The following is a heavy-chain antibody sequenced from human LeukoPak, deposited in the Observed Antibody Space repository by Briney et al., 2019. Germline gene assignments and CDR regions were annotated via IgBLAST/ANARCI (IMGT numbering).Heavy chain of an antibody. V-gene: IGHV3-11*06. D-gene: IGHD1-26*01. Sequence: GGSLRLSCAASGFTFSDYYMSWSRQAPGKGLEWLSYISPSTTHTSYADSVKGRFTISRDNAKNSLYLQMNSLRDEDTALYYCVRSKTYFFEYWGQGALVTVSS. J-gene: IGHJ4*02. CDR1: GFTFSDYY. CDR2: ISPSTTHT. CDR3: VRSKTYFFEY.